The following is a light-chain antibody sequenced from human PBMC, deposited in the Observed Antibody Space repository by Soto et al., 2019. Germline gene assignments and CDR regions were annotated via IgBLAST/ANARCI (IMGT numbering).Light chain of an antibody. Sequence: QLVLTQSPSASASLGSSVKLTCTLSSGHSIYAIAWHQQQPEKGPRYLMKLNSDGSHSKGDGIPDRFSGSSSGAERYLTISSLQSEDEADYYCQTWDTGSHWVFGGGTKLTVL. V-gene: IGLV4-69*01. J-gene: IGLJ3*02. CDR3: QTWDTGSHWV. CDR1: SGHSIYA. CDR2: LNSDGSH.